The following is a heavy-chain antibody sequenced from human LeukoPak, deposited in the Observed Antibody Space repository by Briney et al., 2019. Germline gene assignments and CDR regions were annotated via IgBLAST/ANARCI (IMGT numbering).Heavy chain of an antibody. V-gene: IGHV3-15*01. CDR2: IKSRADGGTP. J-gene: IGHJ3*02. CDR1: GCTFRDAW. Sequence: GGSLRLSCAASGCTFRDAWMIWVRQAPGKGLERGGRIKSRADGGTPEHAAPVTGRFTISRDDSNGTLFLQMNSLTTEDTAVYYCATQGLLDAFDIWGQGTMVIVSS. CDR3: ATQGLLDAFDI. D-gene: IGHD3-22*01.